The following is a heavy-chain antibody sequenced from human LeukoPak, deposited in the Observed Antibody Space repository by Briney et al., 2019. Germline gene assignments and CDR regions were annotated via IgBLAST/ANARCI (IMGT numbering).Heavy chain of an antibody. CDR3: ARRYGSGSRNWFDP. CDR2: IFPGDSDN. CDR1: GYSFTSYR. J-gene: IGHJ5*02. D-gene: IGHD3-10*01. Sequence: RGGSLKISCKGFGYSFTSYRIGGARQMPGKGLEWMGIIFPGDSDNRYSPSLQGQVTISANKSISTAYLQWNRLKASDTAMYYCARRYGSGSRNWFDPWGQGTLVTVSS. V-gene: IGHV5-51*01.